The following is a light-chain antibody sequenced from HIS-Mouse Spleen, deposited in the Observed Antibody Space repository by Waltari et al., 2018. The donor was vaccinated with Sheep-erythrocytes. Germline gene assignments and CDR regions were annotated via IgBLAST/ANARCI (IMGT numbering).Light chain of an antibody. CDR3: SSYTSSGTWV. V-gene: IGLV2-14*01. Sequence: QSALTQPASVSGSPGQSITISCTGTRSYGGGYNPVSWYQQHPGKAPKLMIYEVSNRPSGVSNRFSGSKSGNTASLTISGLQAEDEADYYCSSYTSSGTWVFGGGTKLTVL. J-gene: IGLJ3*02. CDR2: EVS. CDR1: RSYGGGYNP.